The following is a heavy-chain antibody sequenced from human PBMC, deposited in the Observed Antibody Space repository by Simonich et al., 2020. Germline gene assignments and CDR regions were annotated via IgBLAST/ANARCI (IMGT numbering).Heavy chain of an antibody. J-gene: IGHJ4*02. D-gene: IGHD6-13*01. Sequence: QVQLVESGGGVVQPGRSLRLSCAASGFTFSSYGMYWVRTAPGKGLGWESVNSNDGRKKTNANSVKDRLTITRDNSKNTLYLQMNSRRAEDTAMYYCAKDRKGGRAAGHSYFDYWGQGTLVTVSS. CDR2: NSNDGRKK. CDR1: GFTFSSYG. V-gene: IGHV3-30*18. CDR3: AKDRKGGRAAGHSYFDY.